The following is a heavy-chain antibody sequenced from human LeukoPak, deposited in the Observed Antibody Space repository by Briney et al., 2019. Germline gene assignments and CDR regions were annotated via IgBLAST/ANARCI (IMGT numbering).Heavy chain of an antibody. CDR1: GYTFTGFC. V-gene: IGHV1-18*04. D-gene: IGHD2-8*02. J-gene: IGHJ4*02. CDR3: ARESGHCSGDNCFYFFDL. CDR2: INTYNGDT. Sequence: GASVKVSCKASGYTFTGFCIHWVRQAPGQGLEWMGWINTYNGDTNYAQKLQGRVTMTTDTSTNTAYMDLRGLRSDDTAVYYCARESGHCSGDNCFYFFDLWGQGFLVTVSS.